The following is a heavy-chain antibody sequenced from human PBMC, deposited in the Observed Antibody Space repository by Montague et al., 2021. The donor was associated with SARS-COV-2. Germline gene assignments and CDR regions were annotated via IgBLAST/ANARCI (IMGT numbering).Heavy chain of an antibody. V-gene: IGHV4-4*07. Sequence: SETLSLTCTVSGGSISSYYWSWIRQPAGKGLEWIGRIYTSGSTNYSPSLKSRVTMSVDTSKNQFSLKLSSVTAADTAVYYCASGSLRESSGYDFDYWGQGTLVTVSS. CDR2: IYTSGST. CDR3: ASGSLRESSGYDFDY. D-gene: IGHD3-22*01. CDR1: GGSISSYY. J-gene: IGHJ4*02.